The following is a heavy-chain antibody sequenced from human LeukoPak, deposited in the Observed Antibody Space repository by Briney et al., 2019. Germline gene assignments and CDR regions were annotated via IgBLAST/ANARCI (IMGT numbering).Heavy chain of an antibody. CDR3: ARGLRSSSSIYYMDV. Sequence: SETLSLTCTVSSGSISTSNYYWGWVRQPPGKALEWIGNIFYSGSTYYSPSLKSRVTISLDTSRNQFSLKLNSVTAADTAVYYCARGLRSSSSIYYMDVWGKGTTVTVSS. CDR2: IFYSGST. D-gene: IGHD6-6*01. J-gene: IGHJ6*03. V-gene: IGHV4-39*07. CDR1: SGSISTSNYY.